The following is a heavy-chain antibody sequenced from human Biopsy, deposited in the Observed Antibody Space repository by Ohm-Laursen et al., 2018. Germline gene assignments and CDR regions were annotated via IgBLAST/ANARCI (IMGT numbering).Heavy chain of an antibody. CDR1: GDSIARYY. D-gene: IGHD3-22*01. J-gene: IGHJ2*01. CDR2: VYYTGST. Sequence: GTLSLTCTVSGDSIARYYWSWIRQPPGKGLQWIGYVYYTGSTDYNPSLQSRVTISVDTSKSHFSLRLRSVTPADTAIYYCARDRGYYSDRTVPGYFDLWGRGTLVTVSS. CDR3: ARDRGYYSDRTVPGYFDL. V-gene: IGHV4-59*01.